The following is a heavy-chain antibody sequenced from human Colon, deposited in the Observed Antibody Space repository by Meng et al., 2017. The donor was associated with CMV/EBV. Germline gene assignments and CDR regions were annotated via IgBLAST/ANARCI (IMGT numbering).Heavy chain of an antibody. CDR2: IVVGSDNT. Sequence: SVKVSCKASGFTFSRSGVHWVRQARGQRLEWIGWIVVGSDNTNYAQKFQERVTITRDMSTSTAYMELSSLRSEDTAVYYCAADSTLYDFWRYGLDVWGQG. V-gene: IGHV1-58*01. CDR1: GFTFSRSG. CDR3: AADSTLYDFWRYGLDV. J-gene: IGHJ6*02. D-gene: IGHD3-3*01.